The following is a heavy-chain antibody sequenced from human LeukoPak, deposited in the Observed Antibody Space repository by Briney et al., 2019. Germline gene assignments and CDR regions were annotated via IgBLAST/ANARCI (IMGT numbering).Heavy chain of an antibody. Sequence: GASVKVSCKASGGTFSSYAISWVRQAPGQGLEWMGRIIPILGIANYAQKFQGRVTITADKSTSTAYMEPSSLRSEDTAVYSCARYEWGSGYEQKVVVAATTFDYWGQGTLVTVSS. CDR3: ARYEWGSGYEQKVVVAATTFDY. D-gene: IGHD2-15*01. V-gene: IGHV1-69*04. J-gene: IGHJ4*02. CDR2: IIPILGIA. CDR1: GGTFSSYA.